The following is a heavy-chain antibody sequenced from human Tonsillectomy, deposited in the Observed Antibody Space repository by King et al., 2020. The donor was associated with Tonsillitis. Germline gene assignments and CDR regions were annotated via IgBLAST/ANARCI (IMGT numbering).Heavy chain of an antibody. J-gene: IGHJ6*02. Sequence: VQLVESGGALVQPGGSLRLSCTASGFKFNNYGISWVRQAPGKGPEWVSGITGSGGGAYYADSVRGRFTISRDESRNTVFLQMNSLRAEDTAVYHCAKCYGPGTYSSPFKDGLDVWGQGTTVTVSS. CDR2: ITGSGGGA. V-gene: IGHV3-23*04. CDR1: GFKFNNYG. CDR3: AKCYGPGTYSSPFKDGLDV. D-gene: IGHD3-10*01.